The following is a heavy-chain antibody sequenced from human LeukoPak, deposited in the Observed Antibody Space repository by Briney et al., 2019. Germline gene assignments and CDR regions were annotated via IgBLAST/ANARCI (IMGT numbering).Heavy chain of an antibody. J-gene: IGHJ5*02. Sequence: GASVKVSCKASGYTFTGHFIQWVRQAPGQGSEWMGRIDPNDGGTNYAQKFQGRVTMTRDTSISTAYMKLSSLRSDDTAVYYCARGSDSGTPRWFDPWGQGTLVTV. V-gene: IGHV1-2*06. CDR3: ARGSDSGTPRWFDP. D-gene: IGHD1-26*01. CDR1: GYTFTGHF. CDR2: IDPNDGGT.